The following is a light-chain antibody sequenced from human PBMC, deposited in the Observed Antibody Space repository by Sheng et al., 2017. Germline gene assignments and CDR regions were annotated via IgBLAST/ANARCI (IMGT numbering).Light chain of an antibody. Sequence: QSALTQPASVSGSPGQSITISCTGTSSDVGGYNYVSWYQQHPGKAPKLMIYDVSNRSSGVSNRFSGSKSGNTASLTISGLQAEDEADYYCSSYTSSSTPVVFGGGTKLTV. J-gene: IGLJ2*01. CDR2: DVS. CDR1: SSDVGGYNY. V-gene: IGLV2-14*03. CDR3: SSYTSSSTPVV.